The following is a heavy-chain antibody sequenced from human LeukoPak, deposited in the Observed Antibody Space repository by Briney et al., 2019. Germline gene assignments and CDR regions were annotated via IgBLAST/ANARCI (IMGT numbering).Heavy chain of an antibody. CDR2: IYYSGST. J-gene: IGHJ4*02. Sequence: SETLSLTCTVSGGSISSSSYYWGWIRQPPGKGLEWIGSIYYSGSTYYNPSLKSRVTISVDTSKNQFSLKLSSVTAADTAVYYCARQRPSTQRYYYDSSGYPAFDYWGQGTLVTVSS. V-gene: IGHV4-39*01. CDR1: GGSISSSSYY. CDR3: ARQRPSTQRYYYDSSGYPAFDY. D-gene: IGHD3-22*01.